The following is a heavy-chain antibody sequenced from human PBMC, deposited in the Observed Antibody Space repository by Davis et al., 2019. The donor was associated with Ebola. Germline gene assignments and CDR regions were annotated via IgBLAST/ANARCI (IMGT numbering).Heavy chain of an antibody. V-gene: IGHV3-64D*06. CDR2: ISAHGIST. J-gene: IGHJ6*03. Sequence: GESLKISCSASGFNFSTSALHWVRQAPGKGLEYVSAISAHGISTYHADSVKARFTISRHDSKNTLFLQMSSRSAEDTAVYYCVNSANPSISYDYNMDVWGKGTAIIVSS. CDR3: VNSANPSISYDYNMDV. D-gene: IGHD2/OR15-2a*01. CDR1: GFNFSTSA.